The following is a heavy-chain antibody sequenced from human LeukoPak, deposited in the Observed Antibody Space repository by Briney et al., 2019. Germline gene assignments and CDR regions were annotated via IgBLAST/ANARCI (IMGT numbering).Heavy chain of an antibody. Sequence: GGSLRLSCAASGFTFSSYSMNWVRQAPGKGLEWVSSITSDSSYLDYAGSVKGRFTISRDNAKNSLYLQMNSLRAEDTAVYYCASDRRGGTLPPYWYFDLWGRGTLVTVSS. CDR2: ITSDSSYL. CDR1: GFTFSSYS. V-gene: IGHV3-21*01. J-gene: IGHJ2*01. D-gene: IGHD2-15*01. CDR3: ASDRRGGTLPPYWYFDL.